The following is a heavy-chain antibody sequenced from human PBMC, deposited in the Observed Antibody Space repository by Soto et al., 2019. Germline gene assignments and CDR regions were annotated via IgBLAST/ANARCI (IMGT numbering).Heavy chain of an antibody. J-gene: IGHJ4*02. CDR2: MNADNGNT. Sequence: QVQLVQSGAEVKKPGASVKVSCKASGYTFTSYAIYWVRQAPGQRLEWMGWMNADNGNTKYSQKFQGRVTITRDTSASTAYMELSILTSEDTAVYYCARAASHPDYWGQGTLVTVSS. CDR3: ARAASHPDY. V-gene: IGHV1-3*01. CDR1: GYTFTSYA.